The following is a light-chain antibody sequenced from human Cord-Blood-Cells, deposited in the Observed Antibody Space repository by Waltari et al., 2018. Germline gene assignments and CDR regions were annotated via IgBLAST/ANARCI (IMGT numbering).Light chain of an antibody. CDR1: QDISNY. Sequence: DIQMTQSPSSLSASVGDRVTITCQVSQDISNYLNWYQQKPGKAPKLLIYDASNLETGVPSRFSGSGSGTDFTFTISSLQPEDIATYYCQQYDNLPLFFGPGTKVDIK. CDR2: DAS. J-gene: IGKJ3*01. CDR3: QQYDNLPLF. V-gene: IGKV1-33*01.